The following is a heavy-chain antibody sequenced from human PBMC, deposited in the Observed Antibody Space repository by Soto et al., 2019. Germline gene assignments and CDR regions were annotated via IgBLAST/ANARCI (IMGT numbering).Heavy chain of an antibody. Sequence: QVQLVQSGAEVKKPGASVKVSCKASGYTFTGYYMHWVRQAPGQGLEWMGWINPNSGGTNYAQKFHGWVTMTRDTTISTAYMELSRIRSDDPAVYYCARGTPITYWYFDLWGRGTLVTVSS. CDR2: INPNSGGT. CDR1: GYTFTGYY. V-gene: IGHV1-2*04. CDR3: ARGTPITYWYFDL. J-gene: IGHJ2*01. D-gene: IGHD5-12*01.